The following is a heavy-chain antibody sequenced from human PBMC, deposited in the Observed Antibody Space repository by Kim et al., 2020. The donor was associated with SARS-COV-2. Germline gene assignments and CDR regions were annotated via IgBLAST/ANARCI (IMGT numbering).Heavy chain of an antibody. CDR3: ARARLWFERFDP. Sequence: NYDPSLKSRVTISVDTSKNQFSLKLSSVTAADTAVYYCARARLWFERFDPWGQGTLVTVSS. D-gene: IGHD3-10*01. V-gene: IGHV4-59*01. J-gene: IGHJ5*02.